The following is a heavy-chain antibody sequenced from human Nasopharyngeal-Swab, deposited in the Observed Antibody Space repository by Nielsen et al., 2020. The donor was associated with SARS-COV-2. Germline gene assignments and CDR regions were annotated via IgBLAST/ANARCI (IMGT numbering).Heavy chain of an antibody. J-gene: IGHJ6*02. V-gene: IGHV3-30*04. D-gene: IGHD3-22*01. CDR3: AKDLSYYYDSSGGGMDV. CDR2: ISYDGSNK. CDR1: GFTFSSYA. Sequence: GGSLRLSCAASGFTFSSYAMHWVRQAPGKGLEWVAVISYDGSNKYYADSVKGRFTISRDNSKNTLYLQMNSLRAEDTAVYYCAKDLSYYYDSSGGGMDVWGQGTTVTVSS.